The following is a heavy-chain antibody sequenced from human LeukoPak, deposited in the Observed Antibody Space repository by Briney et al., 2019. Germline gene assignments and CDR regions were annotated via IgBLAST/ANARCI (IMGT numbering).Heavy chain of an antibody. CDR3: ARVADYTVVQLNDAFDI. J-gene: IGHJ3*02. V-gene: IGHV4-34*01. CDR2: INHSGST. Sequence: SETLSLTCAVYGGSFSGYYWSWIRQPPGKGLEWIGEINHSGSTNYNPSLKSRVTLSVDTSKNQFSLKLRSVTAADTAVYYCARVADYTVVQLNDAFDIWGQGTMVSVSS. CDR1: GGSFSGYY. D-gene: IGHD4-23*01.